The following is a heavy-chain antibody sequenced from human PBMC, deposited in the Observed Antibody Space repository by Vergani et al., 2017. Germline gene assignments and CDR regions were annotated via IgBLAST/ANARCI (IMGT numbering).Heavy chain of an antibody. Sequence: QVQLVQSGAEVKKPGASVKVSCKASGYTFTGYYMHWVRQAPGQGLEWMGWINPSGGSTNYAQKFQGRVTMTRDTSTSTVYMELSSLRSEDTAVYYCARAGYCSSTSCYFGLDYFDYWGQGTLVTVSS. D-gene: IGHD2-2*03. CDR2: INPSGGST. CDR1: GYTFTGYY. CDR3: ARAGYCSSTSCYFGLDYFDY. V-gene: IGHV1-46*01. J-gene: IGHJ4*02.